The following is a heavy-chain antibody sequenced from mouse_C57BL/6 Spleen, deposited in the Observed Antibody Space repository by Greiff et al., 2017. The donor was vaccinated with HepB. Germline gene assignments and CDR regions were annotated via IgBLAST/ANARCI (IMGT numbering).Heavy chain of an antibody. D-gene: IGHD2-4*01. CDR2: IYPGGGYT. J-gene: IGHJ4*01. CDR1: GYTFTNYW. V-gene: IGHV1-63*01. CDR3: ARSGDYEGSRSMDY. Sequence: VQLQQSGAELVRPGTSVKMSCKASGYTFTNYWIGWAKQRPGHGLEWIGDIYPGGGYTNYNEKFKSKATLTADKSSSTAYMQFSSLTSEDSAIYYCARSGDYEGSRSMDYWGQGTSVTVSS.